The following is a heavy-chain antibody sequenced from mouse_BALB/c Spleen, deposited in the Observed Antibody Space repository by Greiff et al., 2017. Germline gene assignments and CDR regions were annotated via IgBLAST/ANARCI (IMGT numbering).Heavy chain of an antibody. Sequence: EVQVVESGGGLVKPGGSLKLSCAASGFAFSSYDMSWVRQTPEKRLEWVAYISSGGGSTYYPDTVKGRFTISRDNAKNTLYLQMSSLKSEDTAMYYCARHGEEDYYGSRGYFDYWGQGTTLTVSS. V-gene: IGHV5-12-1*01. J-gene: IGHJ2*01. CDR3: ARHGEEDYYGSRGYFDY. D-gene: IGHD1-1*01. CDR2: ISSGGGST. CDR1: GFAFSSYD.